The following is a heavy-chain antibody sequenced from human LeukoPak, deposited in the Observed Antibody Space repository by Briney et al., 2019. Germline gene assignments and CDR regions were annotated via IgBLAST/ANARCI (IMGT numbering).Heavy chain of an antibody. CDR3: ARDLVVATFDY. CDR1: GFTFSSYW. Sequence: GGSLRLSCAASGFTFSSYWMSWVRQAPGKGLEWVANVKLDGSEKSYVDSVKGRFTISRDNAKNSLYPQMNSLRAEDTAVYYCARDLVVATFDYWGQGTLVTVSS. D-gene: IGHD5-12*01. V-gene: IGHV3-7*01. CDR2: VKLDGSEK. J-gene: IGHJ4*02.